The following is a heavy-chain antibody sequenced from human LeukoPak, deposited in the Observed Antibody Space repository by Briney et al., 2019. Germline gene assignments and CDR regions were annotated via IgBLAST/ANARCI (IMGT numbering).Heavy chain of an antibody. J-gene: IGHJ3*02. CDR1: GGSISSGGYY. CDR3: ARGGAAYAFDI. Sequence: PSETLSLTCTVSGGSISSGGYYWSWIRQHPGKGLEWIGSIYYSGSTYYNPSLKSRVTISVDTSKNQFSLKLSSVTAADTAVYYCARGGAAYAFDIWGQGTMVTVSS. V-gene: IGHV4-31*03. D-gene: IGHD4-17*01. CDR2: IYYSGST.